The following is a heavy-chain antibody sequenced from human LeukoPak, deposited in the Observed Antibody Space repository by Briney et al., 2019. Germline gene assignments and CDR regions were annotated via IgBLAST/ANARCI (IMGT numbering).Heavy chain of an antibody. D-gene: IGHD6-19*01. J-gene: IGHJ6*02. CDR2: IYYSGST. CDR3: ARKLGIAVGDYYYYGLDV. CDR1: GGSVNSGDSF. V-gene: IGHV4-61*08. Sequence: SETLSLTCTVSGGSVNSGDSFWSWIRQPPGKGLEWIGNIYYSGSTNYNSSLQSRVTVSIDTSKNQFSLKVRSVTPADTAVYYCARKLGIAVGDYYYYGLDVWGQGTTVTVSS.